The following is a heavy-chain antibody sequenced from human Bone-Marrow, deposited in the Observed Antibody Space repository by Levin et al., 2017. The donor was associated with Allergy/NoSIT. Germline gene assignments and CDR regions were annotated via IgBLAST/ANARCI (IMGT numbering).Heavy chain of an antibody. D-gene: IGHD5-12*01. V-gene: IGHV3-43*01. CDR1: GFTFGDYT. CDR2: ISWNGDST. J-gene: IGHJ5*02. Sequence: QPGGSLRLSCAASGFTFGDYTMHWVRQVPGKGLEWVSLISWNGDSTYYADSVKGRVTISRDNSKNSLYLQMNSLRTEDTALYYCAKAYSGYDWWFDPWGQGTLVTVSS. CDR3: AKAYSGYDWWFDP.